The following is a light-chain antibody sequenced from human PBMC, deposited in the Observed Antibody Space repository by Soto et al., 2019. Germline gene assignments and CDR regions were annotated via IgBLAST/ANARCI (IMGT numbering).Light chain of an antibody. CDR1: SSDVGGYNY. V-gene: IGLV2-14*01. CDR3: SSYTTSTTYV. CDR2: DVS. J-gene: IGLJ1*01. Sequence: QSALTQPASVSGSPGQSITISCTGTSSDVGGYNYVSWYQQPPGKAPKLMIYDVSNRPSGVSNRFSGSKSGNTASLTISGLQAEDEADCYCSSYTTSTTYVFGTGTKLTVL.